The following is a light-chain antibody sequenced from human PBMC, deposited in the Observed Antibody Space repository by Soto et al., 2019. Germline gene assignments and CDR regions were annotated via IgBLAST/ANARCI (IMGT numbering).Light chain of an antibody. V-gene: IGKV3D-20*02. Sequence: EIVLTQSPGTLSLSPGERATLSCRASQSVGSRFLAWYQQKPGQAPRLLIYGASNRATGIPARFSGSGSGTDFTLTISSLEPEDFAVYYCQQRSNLITFGQGTRLEIK. J-gene: IGKJ5*01. CDR3: QQRSNLIT. CDR1: QSVGSRF. CDR2: GAS.